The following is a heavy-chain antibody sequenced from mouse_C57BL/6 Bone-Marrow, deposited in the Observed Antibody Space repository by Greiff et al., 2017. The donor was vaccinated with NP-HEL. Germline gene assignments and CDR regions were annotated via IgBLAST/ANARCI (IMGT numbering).Heavy chain of an antibody. CDR2: IRSKSNNSAT. CDR3: VRQGYDGYYLDY. CDR1: GFSFNTYA. V-gene: IGHV10-1*01. Sequence: GGGLVQPKGSLKLSCAASGFSFNTYAMNWVRQAPGKGLEWVARIRSKSNNSATYYADSLKDRFTISRDDSESMLYLQMNNLKTEDTAMYYCVRQGYDGYYLDYWGQGTTLTVSS. D-gene: IGHD2-3*01. J-gene: IGHJ2*01.